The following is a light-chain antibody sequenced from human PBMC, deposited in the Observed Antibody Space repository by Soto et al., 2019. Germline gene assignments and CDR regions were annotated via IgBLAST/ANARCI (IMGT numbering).Light chain of an antibody. CDR2: GAS. J-gene: IGKJ4*01. CDR1: QSVSSSY. CDR3: QQHDNSPLT. V-gene: IGKV3-20*01. Sequence: VLTQSPGTLSLSPGERAALSCRASQSVSSSYLAWYQQKPGQAPRLLIYGASNRATGIPDRFSGSGSGTDFTLTISRLEPEDFAVYYCQQHDNSPLTFGGGTKVDIK.